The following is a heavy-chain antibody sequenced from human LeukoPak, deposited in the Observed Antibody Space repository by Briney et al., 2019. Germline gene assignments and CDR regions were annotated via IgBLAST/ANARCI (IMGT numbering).Heavy chain of an antibody. CDR3: AGGGRGYCSSTSCYGNWFDP. CDR2: INAGNGNT. CDR1: GYTFTSYA. J-gene: IGHJ5*02. V-gene: IGHV1-3*01. Sequence: ASVKVSCKASGYTFTSYAMHWVRQAPGQRLEWMGWINAGNGNTKYSQKFQGRVTITRDTSASTAYMELSSLRSEDTAVYYCAGGGRGYCSSTSCYGNWFDPWGQGTLVTVSS. D-gene: IGHD2-2*01.